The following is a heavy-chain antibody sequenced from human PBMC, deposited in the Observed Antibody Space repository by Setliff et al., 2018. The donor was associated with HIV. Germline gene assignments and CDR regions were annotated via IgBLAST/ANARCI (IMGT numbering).Heavy chain of an antibody. Sequence: SETLSLTCTVPGVSFGSSDYYRAWIRQPPGKGLEWIGSFYYSGSTYYNPSLKSRVTISGDTSKNQFSLRLSSVTAADTAIYFCARQFRYPNRAVAGVDYWGQGTLVTVSS. CDR2: FYYSGST. J-gene: IGHJ4*02. CDR1: GVSFGSSDYY. V-gene: IGHV4-39*01. CDR3: ARQFRYPNRAVAGVDY. D-gene: IGHD6-19*01.